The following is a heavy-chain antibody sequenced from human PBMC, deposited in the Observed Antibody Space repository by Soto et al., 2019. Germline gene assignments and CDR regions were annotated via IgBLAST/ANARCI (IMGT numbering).Heavy chain of an antibody. J-gene: IGHJ4*02. CDR1: GGTFSSYR. Sequence: GASVKVSCKASGGTFSSYRINWVRQARGQGLEWLGGIVPIYRTADYAQKFQGRVTITADESTRTVYMELSSLKSHDTALYYCAREYGAKLRSRWGQGTLVTVSS. CDR3: AREYGAKLRSR. D-gene: IGHD3-10*01. V-gene: IGHV1-69*13. CDR2: IVPIYRTA.